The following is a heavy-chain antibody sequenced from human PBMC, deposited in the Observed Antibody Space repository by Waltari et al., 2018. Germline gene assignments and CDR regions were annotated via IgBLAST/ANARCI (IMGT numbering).Heavy chain of an antibody. D-gene: IGHD5-12*01. V-gene: IGHV4-39*01. Sequence: QLQLQESGPGLVKPSETLSLTCTVSGGSISSSSYYWGWIRQPPGKGLEWIGSIYYSGSTYYNPSLKSRVTISVDTSKNQFSLKLSSVTAADTAVYYCARHNLGPADGSDAFDIWGQGTMVTVSS. J-gene: IGHJ3*02. CDR3: ARHNLGPADGSDAFDI. CDR1: GGSISSSSYY. CDR2: IYYSGST.